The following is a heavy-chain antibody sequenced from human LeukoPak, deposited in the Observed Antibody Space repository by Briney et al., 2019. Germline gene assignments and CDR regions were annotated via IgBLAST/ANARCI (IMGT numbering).Heavy chain of an antibody. D-gene: IGHD2-2*01. CDR1: GYTFTGYY. CDR2: INPNSGGT. CDR3: ARDRIPGVQLAMPGDAFDI. V-gene: IGHV1-2*02. Sequence: ASVKVSCKASGYTFTGYYMHWVRQAPGQGLEWMGWINPNSGGTNYAQKFQGRVTMTRDTSISTAYMELSRLRSDDTAVYYCARDRIPGVQLAMPGDAFDIWGQGTMVTVSS. J-gene: IGHJ3*02.